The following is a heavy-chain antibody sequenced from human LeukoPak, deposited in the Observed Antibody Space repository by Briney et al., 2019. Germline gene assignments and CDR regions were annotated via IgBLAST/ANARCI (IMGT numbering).Heavy chain of an antibody. D-gene: IGHD5-24*01. V-gene: IGHV3-66*01. CDR1: GFSFSTYV. J-gene: IGHJ4*02. Sequence: GGSLRLSCAASGFSFSTYVMTWVRQAPGKVLEWVSVIYSGGSTYYADSVKGRFTISRDNSKNTLYLQMNSLRAEDTAVYYCGGAGDGYNYVYWGQGTLVTVSS. CDR2: IYSGGST. CDR3: GGAGDGYNYVY.